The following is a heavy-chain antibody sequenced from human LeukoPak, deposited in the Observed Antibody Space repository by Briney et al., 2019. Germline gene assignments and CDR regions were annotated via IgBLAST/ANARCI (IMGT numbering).Heavy chain of an antibody. CDR2: ISAYNGNT. D-gene: IGHD3-22*01. J-gene: IGHJ4*02. CDR1: GYTFTSHP. V-gene: IGHV1-18*01. Sequence: GASVKVSCKASGYTFTSHPISWARQAPGQGLEWMGWISAYNGNTHYAQKLQGRVTMTTDTSTSTVYMELRSLRSDDTAVYYCARGSPPRRNYDSRGYYSYYFDYWGQGTLVTVSS. CDR3: ARGSPPRRNYDSRGYYSYYFDY.